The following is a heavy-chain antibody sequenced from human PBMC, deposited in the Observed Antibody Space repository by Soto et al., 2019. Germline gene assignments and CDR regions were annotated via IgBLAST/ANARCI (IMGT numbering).Heavy chain of an antibody. V-gene: IGHV3-23*01. D-gene: IGHD3-22*01. J-gene: IGHJ4*02. CDR3: AKAHTYYYDSSGYFFDY. Sequence: GGSLRLSCAASGFTFSSYAMSWVRQAPGKGLEWVSAISGSGGSTYYADSVKGRFTISRDNSKNTLYLQMNSLRAEDTAVYYCAKAHTYYYDSSGYFFDYWGQGTLVTVSS. CDR2: ISGSGGST. CDR1: GFTFSSYA.